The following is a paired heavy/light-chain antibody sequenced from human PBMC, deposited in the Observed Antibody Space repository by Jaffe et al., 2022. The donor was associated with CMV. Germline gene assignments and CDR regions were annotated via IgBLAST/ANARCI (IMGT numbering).Light chain of an antibody. CDR3: QQYGSSQT. CDR1: QSVSSSY. J-gene: IGKJ1*01. Sequence: EIVLTQSPGTLSLSPGERATLSCRASQSVSSSYLAWYQQKPGQAPRLLIYGASSRATGIPDRFSGSGSGTDFTLTISRLEPEDFAVYYCQQYGSSQTFGQGTKVEIK. V-gene: IGKV3-20*01. CDR2: GAS.
Heavy chain of an antibody. CDR2: IIPIFGTA. CDR3: ARERSGYYDSSGYPFDAFDI. CDR1: GGTFSSYA. J-gene: IGHJ3*02. D-gene: IGHD3-22*01. V-gene: IGHV1-69*01. Sequence: QVQLVQSGAEVKKPGSSVKVSCKASGGTFSSYAISWVRQAPGQGLEWMGGIIPIFGTANYAQKFQGRVTITADESTSTAYMELSSLRSEDTAVYYCARERSGYYDSSGYPFDAFDIWGQGTMVTVSS.